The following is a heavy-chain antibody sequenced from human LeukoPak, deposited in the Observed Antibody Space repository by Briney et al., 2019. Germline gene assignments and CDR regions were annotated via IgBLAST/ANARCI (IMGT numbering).Heavy chain of an antibody. J-gene: IGHJ3*02. CDR3: ARGHNVLRYFDWLLWAFDI. CDR2: IYYNGRT. D-gene: IGHD3-9*01. V-gene: IGHV4-39*07. CDR1: GDSINNNNYY. Sequence: SETLSLTCTVSGDSINNNNYYWGWIRQPPGKGLEWIGNIYYNGRTYYSPSLKSRGTISVDTSNNQFSLKLSSVTAADTAVYYCARGHNVLRYFDWLLWAFDIWGQGTMVTVSS.